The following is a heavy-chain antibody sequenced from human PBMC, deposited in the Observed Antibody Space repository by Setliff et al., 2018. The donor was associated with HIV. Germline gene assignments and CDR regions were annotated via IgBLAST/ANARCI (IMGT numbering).Heavy chain of an antibody. CDR2: IYYIGST. Sequence: SETLSLTCTVSGGSISSSSYYWGWIRQPPGKGLEWIGSIYYIGSTTNTPSLRSRVSMSVDTSKKQFSLNLSSVTAADTAVYYCARGSGSSWSYDGFDIWGQGTLVTVS. J-gene: IGHJ3*02. CDR1: GGSISSSSYY. V-gene: IGHV4-39*07. D-gene: IGHD6-13*01. CDR3: ARGSGSSWSYDGFDI.